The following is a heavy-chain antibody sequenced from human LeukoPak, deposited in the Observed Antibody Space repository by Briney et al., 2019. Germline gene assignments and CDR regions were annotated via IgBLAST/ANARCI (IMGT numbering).Heavy chain of an antibody. Sequence: PGGSLRLSCVASGFTFCDHYMDWLRQAPGKGLEWVARIRNRGNGYSTEYVASVKGRFIISRDDSMNSLFLQMNSLKTEDTATYYCVRGGDWGPGTLVAVSS. CDR2: IRNRGNGYST. V-gene: IGHV3-72*01. D-gene: IGHD3-16*01. CDR1: GFTFCDHY. J-gene: IGHJ4*02. CDR3: VRGGD.